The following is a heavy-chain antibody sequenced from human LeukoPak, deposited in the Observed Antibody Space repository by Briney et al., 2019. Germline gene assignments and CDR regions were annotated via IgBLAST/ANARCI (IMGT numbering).Heavy chain of an antibody. J-gene: IGHJ4*02. CDR1: GGSISSYY. Sequence: SETLSLTCTVSGGSISSYYWSWIRQPPGKGLEWIGYIYYSGSTNYNPSLKSRVTISVDTSKNQFSLKLSSVTAADTAVYYCARIHYYDSSGLLDYWGQGTLVTVSS. CDR2: IYYSGST. D-gene: IGHD3-22*01. CDR3: ARIHYYDSSGLLDY. V-gene: IGHV4-59*08.